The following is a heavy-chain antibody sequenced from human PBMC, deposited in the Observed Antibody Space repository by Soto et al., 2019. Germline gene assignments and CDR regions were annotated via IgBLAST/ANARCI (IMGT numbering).Heavy chain of an antibody. CDR1: GGSISSGGYY. CDR3: PTGGIASYAFDI. V-gene: IGHV4-31*03. J-gene: IGHJ3*02. Sequence: QVQLQESGPGLVKPSQTLSLTCTVSGGSISSGGYYWSWIRQHPGKGLEWIGFIYYSGSTYYNPSLTCRVTLSVDTSKNQFALKLSSVTAADEAVYFWPTGGIASYAFDIWGQGPMVTVSS. CDR2: IYYSGST. D-gene: IGHD1-26*01.